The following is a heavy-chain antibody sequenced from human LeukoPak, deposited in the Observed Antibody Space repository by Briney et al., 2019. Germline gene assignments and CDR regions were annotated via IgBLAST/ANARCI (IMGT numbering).Heavy chain of an antibody. CDR2: SYHSGST. J-gene: IGHJ1*01. CDR3: AGAVVLLYFGEDGGYFQY. CDR1: GYSISSGYY. D-gene: IGHD3-10*01. Sequence: SETLSLTCAVSGYSISSGYYCGWIRPPPGKGVEWIGSSYHSGSTYYTPSPKSRVTISVDTSKNMFSLKLSSVTAADTAVYYCAGAVVLLYFGEDGGYFQYWGQGTLVTVSS. V-gene: IGHV4-38-2*01.